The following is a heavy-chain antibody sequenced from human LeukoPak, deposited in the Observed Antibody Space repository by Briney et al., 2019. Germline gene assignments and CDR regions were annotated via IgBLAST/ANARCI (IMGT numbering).Heavy chain of an antibody. D-gene: IGHD6-13*01. CDR3: ASKPLTSSIAAVDH. Sequence: PSETLSLTCTVSGGSISSSTYYWGWVRQPPGKGLEWIGSIYYSGSTYYNPSLQSRVTISVDTSRNQLSLKLTSVTAADTAVYYCASKPLTSSIAAVDHWGQGTLVTVSS. CDR1: GGSISSSTYY. V-gene: IGHV4-39*01. CDR2: IYYSGST. J-gene: IGHJ4*02.